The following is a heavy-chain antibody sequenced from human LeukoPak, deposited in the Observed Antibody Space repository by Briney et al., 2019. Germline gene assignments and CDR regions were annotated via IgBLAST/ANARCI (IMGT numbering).Heavy chain of an antibody. V-gene: IGHV3-23*01. CDR2: ISGSGGIT. CDR3: AKDPTDFDSSGQTYFDY. Sequence: GGSLRLSCAASGFTFSTYAMSWVRQAPGKGLEPLSGISGSGGITHYADSGRGRFTISRDNSKNTLYLQMNSLRAEDTAVYYCAKDPTDFDSSGQTYFDYWGQGSLVTVSS. D-gene: IGHD3-22*01. CDR1: GFTFSTYA. J-gene: IGHJ4*02.